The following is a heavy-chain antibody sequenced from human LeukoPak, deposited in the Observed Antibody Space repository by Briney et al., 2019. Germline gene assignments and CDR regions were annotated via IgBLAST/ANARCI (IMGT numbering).Heavy chain of an antibody. CDR3: AKWGDYNVLTGYYVSDF. D-gene: IGHD3-9*01. CDR2: ISGRSDNT. CDR1: GFIFSNYA. Sequence: GASLRLSCAASGFIFSNYAMYWVRQAPGKGLEWVSAISGRSDNTYYADSVKGRFTLSRDSSKNTLYLQMNSLRADDTAVYYCAKWGDYNVLTGYYVSDFWGQGTLVTVSS. J-gene: IGHJ4*02. V-gene: IGHV3-23*01.